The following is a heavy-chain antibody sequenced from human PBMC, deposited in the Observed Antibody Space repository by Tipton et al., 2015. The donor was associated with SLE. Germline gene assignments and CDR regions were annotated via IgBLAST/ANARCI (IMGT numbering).Heavy chain of an antibody. V-gene: IGHV4-59*01. Sequence: TLSLTCTVSGGSISSYYWSWIRQPPGKGLEWIGYIYYSGCTNYNPSLKSRVTISVDTSKNQFSLKLSSVTAADTAVYYCARQSTGYFDYWGQGTLVTVSS. CDR2: IYYSGCT. CDR3: ARQSTGYFDY. D-gene: IGHD1-1*01. J-gene: IGHJ4*02. CDR1: GGSISSYY.